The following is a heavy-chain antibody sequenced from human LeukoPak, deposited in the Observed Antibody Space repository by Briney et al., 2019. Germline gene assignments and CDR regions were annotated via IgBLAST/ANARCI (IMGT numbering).Heavy chain of an antibody. CDR1: GFTFSNYG. Sequence: GGSLRLSCAASGFTFSNYGMSWVRQAPGKGLEWVSTITGIVNSTFYADSVKGRFTISRDHSKNTLYLQMNSLRAKDTAVYYCAKGRGYCSGGSCYSDYWGQGTLVTVSS. D-gene: IGHD2-15*01. CDR2: ITGIVNST. CDR3: AKGRGYCSGGSCYSDY. J-gene: IGHJ4*03. V-gene: IGHV3-23*01.